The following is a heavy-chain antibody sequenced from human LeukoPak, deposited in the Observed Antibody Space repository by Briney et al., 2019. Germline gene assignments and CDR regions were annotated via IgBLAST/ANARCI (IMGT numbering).Heavy chain of an antibody. CDR3: AREGGYSGYNDY. D-gene: IGHD5-12*01. CDR2: ISSNGGST. V-gene: IGHV3-64*01. CDR1: GFTFSSYA. Sequence: GGSLRLSCAASGFTFSSYAMHWVRQAPGKGLEYVSAISSNGGSTYYANSVKGRFTISRDNSKNTLYLQMGSLRAEDMAVYYCAREGGYSGYNDYWGQGTLVTVSS. J-gene: IGHJ4*02.